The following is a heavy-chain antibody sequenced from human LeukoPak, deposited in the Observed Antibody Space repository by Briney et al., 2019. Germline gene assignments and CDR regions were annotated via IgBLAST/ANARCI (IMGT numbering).Heavy chain of an antibody. CDR3: ARYIVVSAFDI. CDR1: GYTFTSYD. Sequence: ASVKVSCTASGYTFTSYDIDWVRQATGQGLEWMGWMNPNSGNTGYAQKFQGRVTMTRNTSISTAYMKLSSLRSEDTAVYYCARYIVVSAFDIWGQGTMVTVSS. CDR2: MNPNSGNT. V-gene: IGHV1-8*01. J-gene: IGHJ3*02. D-gene: IGHD3-22*01.